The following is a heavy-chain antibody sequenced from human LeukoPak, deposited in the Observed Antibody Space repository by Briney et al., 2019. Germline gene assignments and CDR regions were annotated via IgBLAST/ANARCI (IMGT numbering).Heavy chain of an antibody. CDR1: GGSISSYY. J-gene: IGHJ3*02. CDR3: AREQDSSGYYNDAFDI. D-gene: IGHD3-22*01. Sequence: SETLSLTCTVSGGSISSYYWSWIRQPPGKGLEWIGYIYYSGSTNYNPSLKSRVTISVDTSKNQFSLKLSSVTAADTAVYYCAREQDSSGYYNDAFDIRGQGTMVTVSS. CDR2: IYYSGST. V-gene: IGHV4-59*01.